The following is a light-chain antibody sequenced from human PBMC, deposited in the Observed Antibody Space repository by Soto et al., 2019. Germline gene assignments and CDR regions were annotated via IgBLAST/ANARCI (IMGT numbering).Light chain of an antibody. Sequence: EIVMTQSPATLSVSPGERVTLSCRASQSVSSNLAWYQQKPGQSPRLLIYGASTRATGIPARFSGSGSGTEFTLTISSLQSEDFAVYYCQQYINLGTFGQGTKV. V-gene: IGKV3-15*01. CDR1: QSVSSN. CDR2: GAS. J-gene: IGKJ1*01. CDR3: QQYINLGT.